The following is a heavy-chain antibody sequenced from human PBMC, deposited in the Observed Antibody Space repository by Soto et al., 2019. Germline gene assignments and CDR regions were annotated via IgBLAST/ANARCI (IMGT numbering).Heavy chain of an antibody. V-gene: IGHV1-58*01. D-gene: IGHD5-12*01. Sequence: GASVKVSCKASGFTFTSSAVQWVRQARGQRLEWIGWIVVGSGNTNYAQKFQGRVTITRDMSTSTAYMELSSLRSEDTAVYYCAADLRIVAAKGFYYYGMDVWGQGTTVTVSS. CDR3: AADLRIVAAKGFYYYGMDV. CDR2: IVVGSGNT. CDR1: GFTFTSSA. J-gene: IGHJ6*02.